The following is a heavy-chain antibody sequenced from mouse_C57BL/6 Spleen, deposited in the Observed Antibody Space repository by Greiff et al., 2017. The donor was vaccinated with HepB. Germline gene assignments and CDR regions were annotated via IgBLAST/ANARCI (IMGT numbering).Heavy chain of an antibody. CDR1: GYAFSSSW. CDR3: AIYYYVSSYQYYFDY. V-gene: IGHV1-82*01. D-gene: IGHD1-1*01. CDR2: IYPGDGDT. Sequence: VKLMESGPELVKPGASVKISCKASGYAFSSSWMNWVKQRPGKGLEWIGRIYPGDGDTNYNGKFKGKATLTADKSSSTAYMQLSSLTSEDSAVYFCAIYYYVSSYQYYFDYWGQGTTLTVSS. J-gene: IGHJ2*01.